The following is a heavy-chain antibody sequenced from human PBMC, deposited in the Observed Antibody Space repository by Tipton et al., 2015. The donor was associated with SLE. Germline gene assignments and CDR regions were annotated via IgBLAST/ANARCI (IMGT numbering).Heavy chain of an antibody. CDR3: ARGVAGYFMYCYMDV. D-gene: IGHD5-18*01. J-gene: IGHJ6*03. V-gene: IGHV4-39*01. Sequence: TLSLTCTVSGGSINTNNYYWGWVRQPPGKGLEWIGSVFYSGTTYYKPSLRSRVTISIDTSKNQFSLKLSSVTAADTAVYYCARGVAGYFMYCYMDVWGKGTTVTISS. CDR1: GGSINTNNYY. CDR2: VFYSGTT.